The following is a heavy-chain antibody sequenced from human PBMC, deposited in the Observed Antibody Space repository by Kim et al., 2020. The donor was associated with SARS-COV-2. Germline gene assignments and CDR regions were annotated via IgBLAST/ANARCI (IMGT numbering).Heavy chain of an antibody. Sequence: YSPAFQGQVTISADKSISTAYLQWSSLKASDTAMYYCARQKAAHTEIDYWGQGTLVTVSS. J-gene: IGHJ4*02. V-gene: IGHV5-51*01. D-gene: IGHD6-6*01. CDR3: ARQKAAHTEIDY.